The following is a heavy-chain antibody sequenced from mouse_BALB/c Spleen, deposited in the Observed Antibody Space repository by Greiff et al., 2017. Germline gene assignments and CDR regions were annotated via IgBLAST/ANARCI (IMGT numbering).Heavy chain of an antibody. D-gene: IGHD2-3*01. J-gene: IGHJ3*01. CDR1: GFSLTSYG. CDR2: IWAGGST. V-gene: IGHV2-9*02. CDR3: AREGSGYYRFAY. Sequence: VQLKESGPGLVAPSQSLSITCTVSGFSLTSYGVHWVRQPPGKGLEWLGVIWAGGSTNYNSALMSRLSISKDNSKSQVFLKMNSLQTDDTAMYYCAREGSGYYRFAYWGQGTLVTVSA.